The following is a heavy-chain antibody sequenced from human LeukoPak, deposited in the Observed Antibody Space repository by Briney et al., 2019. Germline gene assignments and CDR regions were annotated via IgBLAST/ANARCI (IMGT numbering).Heavy chain of an antibody. CDR3: ARDPIVAGYFDY. CDR2: IKRDGSEK. D-gene: IGHD5-12*01. Sequence: GRSLRLSCAVSGFTFSSYGMHWVRQAPGKGLEWVANIKRDGSEKYYVDSVKGRFTISRDNAKNSMYLQMNSLRAEDTAVYYCARDPIVAGYFDYWGQGILVTVSS. V-gene: IGHV3-7*01. CDR1: GFTFSSYG. J-gene: IGHJ4*02.